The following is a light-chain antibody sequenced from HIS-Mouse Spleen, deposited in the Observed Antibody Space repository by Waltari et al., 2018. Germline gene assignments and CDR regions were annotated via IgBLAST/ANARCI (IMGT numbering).Light chain of an antibody. Sequence: SYELTQPPSVSVSPGQTARITCSGDALPKQYAYWYQQKPGQAPVLVIYKDSERPSGIPERFSGSSSGTTVTLTISGAQAEDEADDYCQSADSSGTYVVFGGGTKLTVL. CDR3: QSADSSGTYVV. V-gene: IGLV3-25*03. CDR1: ALPKQY. J-gene: IGLJ2*01. CDR2: KDS.